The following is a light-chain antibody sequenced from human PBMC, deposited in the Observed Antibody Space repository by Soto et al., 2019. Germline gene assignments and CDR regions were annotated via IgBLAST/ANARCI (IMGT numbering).Light chain of an antibody. V-gene: IGKV3-20*01. CDR2: GAS. CDR1: QSVGGS. J-gene: IGKJ4*01. Sequence: EIVMTQSPATLSVSPGERATLSCRASQSVGGSLAWYQQKPGQTPRLLIYGASSRATGVPDRFSGSGSGTDFTLTIGRLEPEDFAVYYCQQYGSTPLNFGGGTKVDSK. CDR3: QQYGSTPLN.